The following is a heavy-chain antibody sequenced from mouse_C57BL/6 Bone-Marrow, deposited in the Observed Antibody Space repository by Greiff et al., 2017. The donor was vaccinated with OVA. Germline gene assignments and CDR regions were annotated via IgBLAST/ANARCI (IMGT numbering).Heavy chain of an antibody. CDR1: GYTFTSYW. D-gene: IGHD1-1*01. V-gene: IGHV1-64*01. CDR3: ARSHTLDGSIFYWYFDV. J-gene: IGHJ1*03. CDR2: IHPNSGST. Sequence: QVQLQQPGAELVKPGASVKLSCKASGYTFTSYWMHWVKQRPGQGLEWIGMIHPNSGSTNYNEKFKSKATLTVDKSSSTAYMQLSSLTSEDSAVYYCARSHTLDGSIFYWYFDVWGTGTTVTVSA.